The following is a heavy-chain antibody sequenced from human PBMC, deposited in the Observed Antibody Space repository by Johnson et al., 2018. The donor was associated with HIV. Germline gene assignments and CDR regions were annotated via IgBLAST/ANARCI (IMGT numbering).Heavy chain of an antibody. CDR2: ISYDGSNK. Sequence: QVQLVESGGGVVQPGGSLRLSCAASGFTFTTYGMHWVRQAPGKGLEWVTVISYDGSNKYYADSVKGRFTISRDNAKYTVDLQMNSLRVEDTAVYYCAKVDCGGDTCAGYDPFDLWGQGTMVTVSS. V-gene: IGHV3-33*03. CDR1: GFTFTTYG. D-gene: IGHD2-21*01. CDR3: AKVDCGGDTCAGYDPFDL. J-gene: IGHJ3*01.